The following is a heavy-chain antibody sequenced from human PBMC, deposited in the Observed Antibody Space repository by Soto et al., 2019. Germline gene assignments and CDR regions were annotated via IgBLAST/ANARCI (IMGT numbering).Heavy chain of an antibody. D-gene: IGHD6-13*01. Sequence: GASVKVSCKASGYTFTSYGISWVRQAPGQGLEWMGGIIPIFGTANYAQKFQGRVTITADESTSTAYMELSSLRSEDTAVYYCARDLPGRSSSWYFARDYYYGMDVWGQGTTVTVSS. J-gene: IGHJ6*02. V-gene: IGHV1-69*13. CDR2: IIPIFGTA. CDR1: GYTFTSYG. CDR3: ARDLPGRSSSWYFARDYYYGMDV.